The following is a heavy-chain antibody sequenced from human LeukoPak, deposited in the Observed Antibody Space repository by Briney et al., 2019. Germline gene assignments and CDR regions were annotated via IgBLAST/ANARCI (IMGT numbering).Heavy chain of an antibody. Sequence: GGCLRLSCAASGFTFSSYAMHWVSQAPGKGMEWVSVISYDGSNKYYADSVKGRFTISKDNSKNTLYLQMNSLRAEDTAVYYCARASSSSARRFAFDIWGQGTMVTVSS. CDR1: GFTFSSYA. V-gene: IGHV3-30*04. CDR2: ISYDGSNK. D-gene: IGHD6-6*01. CDR3: ARASSSSARRFAFDI. J-gene: IGHJ3*02.